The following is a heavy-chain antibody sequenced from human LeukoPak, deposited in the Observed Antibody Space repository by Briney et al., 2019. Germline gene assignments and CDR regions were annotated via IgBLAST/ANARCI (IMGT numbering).Heavy chain of an antibody. V-gene: IGHV1-69*13. CDR3: ARGGSSSDDAFDI. Sequence: ASVKVSCKASGYTFTSYYMHWVRQAPGQGLEWMGGIIPIFGTANYAQKFQGRVTITADESTSTAYMELSSLRSEDTAVYYCARGGSSSDDAFDIWGQGTMVTVSS. CDR2: IIPIFGTA. J-gene: IGHJ3*02. CDR1: GYTFTSYY. D-gene: IGHD6-13*01.